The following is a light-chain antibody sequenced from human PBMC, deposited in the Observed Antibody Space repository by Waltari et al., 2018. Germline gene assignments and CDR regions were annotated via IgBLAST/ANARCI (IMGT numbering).Light chain of an antibody. V-gene: IGKV3-20*01. J-gene: IGKJ4*01. CDR2: GAY. Sequence: CRASQNIGGSWLTWYQQKPGQAPRLVIYGAYIRDTAIPDRFSGSGSGTDFTLTISRLEPEDFAVYYCQQYDGSSVTFGGGTKVEIK. CDR3: QQYDGSSVT. CDR1: QNIGGSW.